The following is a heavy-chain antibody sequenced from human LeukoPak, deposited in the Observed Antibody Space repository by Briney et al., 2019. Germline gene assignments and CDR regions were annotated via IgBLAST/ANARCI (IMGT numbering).Heavy chain of an antibody. Sequence: ASVKVSCKASGYTFTSYGISWVRQAPGQGLEWMGWISAYNGNTNYAQKLQGRVTMTTDTSTSTAYMELRSLRSDGTAVYYCAYYSSTSCLAGDAFDIWGQGTMVTVSS. V-gene: IGHV1-18*01. D-gene: IGHD2-2*01. CDR2: ISAYNGNT. CDR3: AYYSSTSCLAGDAFDI. CDR1: GYTFTSYG. J-gene: IGHJ3*02.